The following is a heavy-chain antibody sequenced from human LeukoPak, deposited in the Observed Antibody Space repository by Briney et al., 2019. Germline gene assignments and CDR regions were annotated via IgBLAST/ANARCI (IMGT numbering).Heavy chain of an antibody. D-gene: IGHD4-17*01. CDR1: GFTFSSYG. V-gene: IGHV3-33*01. CDR2: IWYDGSNK. CDR3: ARDPGDYVGNDAFDI. Sequence: PGGSLRLSCAASGFTFSSYGMHWVRQAPGKGLEWVAVIWYDGSNKYYADSVEGRFTVSRDNSKNTVYLQMNSLRAEDTAVYYCARDPGDYVGNDAFDIWGQGTMVTVSS. J-gene: IGHJ3*02.